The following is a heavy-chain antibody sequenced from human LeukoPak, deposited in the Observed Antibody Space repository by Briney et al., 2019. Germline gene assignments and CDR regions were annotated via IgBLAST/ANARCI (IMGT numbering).Heavy chain of an antibody. Sequence: ASVKVSCKASGYTFTSYYMHWVRQAPGQGLEWMGWVNPNSGNTGYAQKFQGRVTMTRNTSISTAYMELSSLRSEDTAVYYCARGRWELLRSGRYWFDPWGQGTLVTVSS. CDR1: GYTFTSYY. V-gene: IGHV1-8*02. J-gene: IGHJ5*02. CDR2: VNPNSGNT. CDR3: ARGRWELLRSGRYWFDP. D-gene: IGHD1-26*01.